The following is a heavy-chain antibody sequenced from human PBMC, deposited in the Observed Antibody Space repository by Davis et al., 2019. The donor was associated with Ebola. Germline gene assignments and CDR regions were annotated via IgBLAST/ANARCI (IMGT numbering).Heavy chain of an antibody. CDR3: ERLEDFWGAYYSQMDV. J-gene: IGHJ6*02. V-gene: IGHV5-51*01. CDR1: GYSFTSYW. Sequence: GESLKISCAASGYSFTSYWICWVRQMRGKGLEWMGIIYPGDSDTRYSPSFQGQVTISADKSISTAYLQWSSLKASDTAIYYCERLEDFWGAYYSQMDVWGQGTTVTVSS. CDR2: IYPGDSDT. D-gene: IGHD3-3*01.